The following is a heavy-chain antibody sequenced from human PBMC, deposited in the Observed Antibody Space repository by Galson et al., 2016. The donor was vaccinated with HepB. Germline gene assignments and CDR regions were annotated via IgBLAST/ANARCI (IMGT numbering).Heavy chain of an antibody. D-gene: IGHD3-10*01. CDR3: ARAVMLGRGMDV. Sequence: CAISGDSVYNNGAAWVWIRQSPSRGVEWLGRTFYRSTWENHYAGSVKNRITISPDTSRNQFSLHRNSVTPEDTAVYYCARAVMLGRGMDVWGQGTTVTVSS. J-gene: IGHJ6*02. CDR1: GDSVYNNGAA. CDR2: TFYRSTWEN. V-gene: IGHV6-1*01.